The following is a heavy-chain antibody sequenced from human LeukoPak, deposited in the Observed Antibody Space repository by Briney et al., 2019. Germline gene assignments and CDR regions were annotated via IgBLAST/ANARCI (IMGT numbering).Heavy chain of an antibody. D-gene: IGHD2-8*01. CDR2: IYHSGST. CDR3: ARNGDIVLMVYGAWSY. Sequence: PSETLSLTCAASGYSISSGYYWGWIRQPPGKGLEWIGSIYHSGSTYYNPSLKSRVTISVDTSKNQFSLKLSSVTAADTAVYYCARNGDIVLMVYGAWSYWGQGTLVTVSS. V-gene: IGHV4-38-2*01. J-gene: IGHJ4*02. CDR1: GYSISSGYY.